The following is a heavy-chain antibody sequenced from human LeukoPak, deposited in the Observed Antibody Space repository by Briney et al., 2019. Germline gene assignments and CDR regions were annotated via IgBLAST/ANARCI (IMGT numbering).Heavy chain of an antibody. CDR3: ARVSHVVFAFDI. J-gene: IGHJ3*02. CDR2: IYTSGST. Sequence: SETLSLTCTVSGGSISSYYWSWIRQPAGKGLERIGRIYTSGSTNYNPSLKSRVTMSVDTSKNQFSLKLSSVTAADTAVYYCARVSHVVFAFDIWGQGTMVTVSS. V-gene: IGHV4-4*07. CDR1: GGSISSYY. D-gene: IGHD2-8*02.